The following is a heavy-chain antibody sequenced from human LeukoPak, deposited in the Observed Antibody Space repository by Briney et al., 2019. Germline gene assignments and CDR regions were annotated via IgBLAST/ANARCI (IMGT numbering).Heavy chain of an antibody. V-gene: IGHV3-30-3*01. D-gene: IGHD4-17*01. CDR2: ISFDGNNK. CDR3: TTDYAPGY. J-gene: IGHJ4*02. CDR1: GFTFSSYA. Sequence: GGSLRLSCAASGFTFSSYAMHWVRQAPGKGLEWVAVISFDGNNKYYADSVKGRFTISRDNSKNTLYLQMNSLKTEDTAVYYCTTDYAPGYWGQGTLVTVSS.